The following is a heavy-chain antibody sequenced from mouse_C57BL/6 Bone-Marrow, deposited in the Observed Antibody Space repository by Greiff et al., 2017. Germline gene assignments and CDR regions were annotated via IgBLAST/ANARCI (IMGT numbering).Heavy chain of an antibody. V-gene: IGHV1-74*01. CDR3: AIWAKGYYWFAY. D-gene: IGHD2-3*01. CDR1: GYTFTSYW. CDR2: IYPSDSDT. J-gene: IGHJ3*01. Sequence: VQLQQPGAELVKPGASVKVSCKASGYTFTSYWMPWVKQRPGQGLEWIGRIYPSDSDTNYNQKFKGKATLTVDKSSSTAYMQLSSLTTEDSAVYYCAIWAKGYYWFAYWGQGTLVTVSA.